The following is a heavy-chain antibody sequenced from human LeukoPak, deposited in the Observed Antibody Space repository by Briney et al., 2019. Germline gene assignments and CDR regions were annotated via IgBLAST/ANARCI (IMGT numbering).Heavy chain of an antibody. CDR3: ARAPRYRSSWYKPYYFDY. J-gene: IGHJ4*02. V-gene: IGHV4-61*01. CDR2: IYYSGST. D-gene: IGHD6-13*01. Sequence: SETLSLTCTVSGGSVSSGSYYWSWIRQPPGKGLEGIGYIYYSGSTNYNRSLTTRATISVDTSKNHFSMKPSSVTAADLGVYYRARAPRYRSSWYKPYYFDYWGQGTLVTVSS. CDR1: GGSVSSGSYY.